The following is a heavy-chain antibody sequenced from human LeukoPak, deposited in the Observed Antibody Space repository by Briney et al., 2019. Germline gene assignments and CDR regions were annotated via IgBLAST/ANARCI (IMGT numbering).Heavy chain of an antibody. J-gene: IGHJ2*01. D-gene: IGHD1-26*01. CDR2: IYYSGST. Sequence: SETLSLTCTVSGGSISSYYWSWIRQPPGKGLEWIGYIYYSGSTNYNPSLKSRVTISVDTSKNQFSRKLSSVTAADTAVYYCAREVGIVGATDYWYFDLWGRGTLVTVSS. CDR3: AREVGIVGATDYWYFDL. V-gene: IGHV4-59*01. CDR1: GGSISSYY.